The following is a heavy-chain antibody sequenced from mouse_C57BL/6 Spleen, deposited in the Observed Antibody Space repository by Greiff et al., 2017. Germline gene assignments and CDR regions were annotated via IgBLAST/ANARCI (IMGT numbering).Heavy chain of an antibody. D-gene: IGHD2-4*01. CDR1: GYTFTSYW. CDR2: IHPNSGST. J-gene: IGHJ1*03. V-gene: IGHV1-64*01. Sequence: QVHVKQSGAELVKPGASVKLSCKASGYTFTSYWMHWVKQRPGQGLEWIGMIHPNSGSTNYNEKFKSKATLTVDKSSSTAYMQLSSLTSEDSAVYYCTPYYDYPFGYFDVWGTGTTVTVSS. CDR3: TPYYDYPFGYFDV.